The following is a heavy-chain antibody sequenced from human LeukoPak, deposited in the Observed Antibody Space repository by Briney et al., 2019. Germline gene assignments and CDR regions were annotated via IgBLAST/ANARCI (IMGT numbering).Heavy chain of an antibody. J-gene: IGHJ2*01. CDR1: TAYISDYY. V-gene: IGHV4-59*08. CDR2: VYYSGST. D-gene: IGHD3-16*01. CDR3: ASAASGGVWYLDL. Sequence: PSDTLSLTCTFSTAYISDYYWSWIRQPPGKGLEWIGYVYYSGSTSYNPALKSRVTISLDTSKNQFSLKLSSVTAADTAVYYCASAASGGVWYLDLWGRGTLVTVSS.